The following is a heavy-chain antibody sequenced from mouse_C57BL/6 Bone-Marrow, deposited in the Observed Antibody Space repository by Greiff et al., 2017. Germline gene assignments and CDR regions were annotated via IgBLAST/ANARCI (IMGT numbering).Heavy chain of an antibody. V-gene: IGHV1-4*01. CDR2: INPSSGYT. CDR1: GYTFTSYT. D-gene: IGHD1-1*01. Sequence: QVQLQQSGAELARPGASVKMSCKASGYTFTSYTMHWVKQRPGQGLEWIGYINPSSGYTKYNQKFKDKATLTADKSSSTAYMQLSSLTSEDSAVYDCAREKDYYGSSAWFAYWGQGTLVTVSA. J-gene: IGHJ3*01. CDR3: AREKDYYGSSAWFAY.